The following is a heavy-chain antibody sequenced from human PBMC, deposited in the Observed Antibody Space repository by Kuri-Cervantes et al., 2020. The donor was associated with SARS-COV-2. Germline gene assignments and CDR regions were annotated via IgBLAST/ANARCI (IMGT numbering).Heavy chain of an antibody. CDR3: ASAVAGLFDY. V-gene: IGHV3-72*01. CDR1: GFTFSDHY. D-gene: IGHD6-19*01. J-gene: IGHJ4*02. CDR2: TRNKANSNTT. Sequence: GGSLRLSCAASGFTFSDHYMDWVRQAPGKGLEWVGRTRNKANSNTTEDASSVKGRFTISRDDSKNSLYLQMNSLKTEDTAVYYCASAVAGLFDYWGQGTLVTVSS.